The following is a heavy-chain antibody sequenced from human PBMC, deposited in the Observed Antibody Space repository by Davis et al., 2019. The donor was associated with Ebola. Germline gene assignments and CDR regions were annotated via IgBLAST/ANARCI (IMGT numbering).Heavy chain of an antibody. J-gene: IGHJ4*02. CDR3: ASSQGSPSGYDILTVLGY. Sequence: PSETLSLTCAVSGGSISSSNWWSWVRQPPGKGLEWIGEIYHSGSTNYNPSLKSRVTISVDKSKNQFSLKLSSVTAADTAVYYCASSQGSPSGYDILTVLGYWGQGTLVTVSS. CDR2: IYHSGST. V-gene: IGHV4-4*02. D-gene: IGHD3-9*01. CDR1: GGSISSSNW.